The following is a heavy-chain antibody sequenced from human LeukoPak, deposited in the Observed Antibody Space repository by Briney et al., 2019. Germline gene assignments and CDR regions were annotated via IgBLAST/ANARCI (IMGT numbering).Heavy chain of an antibody. D-gene: IGHD6-13*01. J-gene: IGHJ4*02. V-gene: IGHV3-53*05. CDR2: IYSGSTTT. CDR1: GFTVSSNF. CDR3: ARGNREKQQLVRIFDY. Sequence: GGSLRLSCAASGFTVSSNFMSWVRQAPGKGLEWVSTIYSGSTTTSYADSVKGRFTISRDNSKNTLYLQMNSLRAEDTAVYYCARGNREKQQLVRIFDYWGQGTLVTVSS.